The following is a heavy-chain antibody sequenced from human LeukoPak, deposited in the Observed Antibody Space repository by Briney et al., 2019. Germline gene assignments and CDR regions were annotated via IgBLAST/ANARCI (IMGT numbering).Heavy chain of an antibody. D-gene: IGHD3-22*01. CDR1: GFTFSSYA. V-gene: IGHV3-23*01. CDR3: AKERDDTYYYDSSAYPGDF. J-gene: IGHJ4*02. Sequence: GGSLRLSCAASGFTFSSYAMSWVRQAPGKGLEWVSGISGSGGSTDYADSVKGRFTISRDSSQNTLYLQMNSLRAEDTAVYYCAKERDDTYYYDSSAYPGDFWGQGTLVTVSS. CDR2: ISGSGGST.